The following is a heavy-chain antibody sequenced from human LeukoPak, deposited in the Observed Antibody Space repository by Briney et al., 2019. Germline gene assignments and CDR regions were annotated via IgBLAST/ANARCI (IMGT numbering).Heavy chain of an antibody. D-gene: IGHD2-15*01. J-gene: IGHJ5*02. CDR1: GYTFTGYY. Sequence: ASVKVSCKASGYTFTGYYIHWVRQAPGQGLEWMGWINPHSGATNYAQKFQGRVTMTTDTSTSTAYMELRSLRSDDTAVYYCARDRLRLGYERTNWFDPWGQGTLVTVSS. CDR2: INPHSGAT. CDR3: ARDRLRLGYERTNWFDP. V-gene: IGHV1-2*02.